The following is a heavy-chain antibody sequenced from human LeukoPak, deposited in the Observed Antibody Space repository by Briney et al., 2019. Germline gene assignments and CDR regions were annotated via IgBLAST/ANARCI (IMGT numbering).Heavy chain of an antibody. CDR3: AQDRMAVAPAANDGFDI. CDR1: GFTFSSYA. V-gene: IGHV3-23*01. J-gene: IGHJ3*02. Sequence: GRSLTLSCAPSGFTFSSYAMSWVRQAPGKWLEWVSDISGSGGSTYYADSVKGQFTISRDNSKNTMYLQMNSLRAEDTAMYYCAQDRMAVAPAANDGFDIWGKGTMVTVSS. CDR2: ISGSGGST. D-gene: IGHD2-2*01.